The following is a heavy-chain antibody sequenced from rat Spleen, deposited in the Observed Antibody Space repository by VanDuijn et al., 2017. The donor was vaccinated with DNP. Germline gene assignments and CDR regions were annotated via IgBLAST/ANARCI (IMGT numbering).Heavy chain of an antibody. CDR1: GFTFSDYN. D-gene: IGHD1-10*01. V-gene: IGHV5-7*01. CDR2: ISYDGSST. Sequence: EVQLVESGGGLVQPGRSLKLSCAATGFTFSDYNMAWVRPVPKKGLEWVATISYDGSSTYYPDSVKVRFTISRDNAKNTLYLQMDSLRSEDSATYYCVTHNNYDCWGQGVMVAVSS. J-gene: IGHJ2*01. CDR3: VTHNNYDC.